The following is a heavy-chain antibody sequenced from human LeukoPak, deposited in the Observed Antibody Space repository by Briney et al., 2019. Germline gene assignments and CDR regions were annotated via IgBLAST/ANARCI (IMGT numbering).Heavy chain of an antibody. CDR3: ARDRPAFDI. CDR1: GFTVSSNY. V-gene: IGHV3-66*01. CDR2: IYSGGST. Sequence: GGSLRLSCAASGFTVSSNYMSWVRQAPGKGVEGVSVIYSGGSTYYADSVKGRFTISRDDSKNTLYLQMNSLRAEDTAVYYCARDRPAFDIWGQGTMVTVSS. J-gene: IGHJ3*02.